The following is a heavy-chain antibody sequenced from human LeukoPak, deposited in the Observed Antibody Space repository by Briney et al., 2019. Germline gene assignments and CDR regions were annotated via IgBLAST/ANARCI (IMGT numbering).Heavy chain of an antibody. CDR3: ARGYKVAVAGGNTFGY. Sequence: ASVKVSCKASGYTFTSYAMNWVRQAPGQGLEWVGWINTNTGNPTYAQGFTGRFVFSLDTSVSTAYLQISSLKAEDTAVYYCARGYKVAVAGGNTFGYWGQGTLVTVSS. J-gene: IGHJ4*02. CDR1: GYTFTSYA. D-gene: IGHD6-19*01. V-gene: IGHV7-4-1*02. CDR2: INTNTGNP.